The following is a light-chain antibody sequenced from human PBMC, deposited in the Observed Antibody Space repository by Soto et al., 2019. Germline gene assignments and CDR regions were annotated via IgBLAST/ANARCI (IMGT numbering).Light chain of an antibody. J-gene: IGLJ3*02. CDR1: SSDVGAYNF. CDR2: EVS. Sequence: QSVLTQPASVSGSPGQSITISCTGTSSDVGAYNFVSWYQHHPGTAPKLMIYEVSNRPSGASNRFSGSKSGNTASLTISGLQTEDEADCYCYSYRGSNAWVFGGGTKLTVL. V-gene: IGLV2-14*01. CDR3: YSYRGSNAWV.